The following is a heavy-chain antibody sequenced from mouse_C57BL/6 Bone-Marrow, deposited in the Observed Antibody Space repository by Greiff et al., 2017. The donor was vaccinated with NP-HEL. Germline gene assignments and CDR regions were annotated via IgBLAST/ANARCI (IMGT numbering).Heavy chain of an antibody. CDR1: GYTFTSYW. D-gene: IGHD1-1*01. CDR2: IDPSDSYT. CDR3: ARESREDYGSSPDY. J-gene: IGHJ2*01. Sequence: QVQLQQPGAELVKPGASVKLSCKASGYTFTSYWMQWVKQRPGQGLEWIGEIDPSDSYTNYNQKFKGKATLTVDTSSSTAYMQLSSLTSEDSAVYYCARESREDYGSSPDYWGQGTTLTVSS. V-gene: IGHV1-50*01.